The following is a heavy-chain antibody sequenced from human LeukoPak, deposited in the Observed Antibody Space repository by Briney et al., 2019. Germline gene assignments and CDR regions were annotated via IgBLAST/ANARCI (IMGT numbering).Heavy chain of an antibody. D-gene: IGHD7-27*01. CDR1: GFTFRNYV. V-gene: IGHV3-30-3*01. Sequence: GGSLRLSCAASGFTFRNYVIHWVRQAPGKGLEWVAVISYDGSNKYYADSVKGRFTISRDNSKNTLYLQMNSLRAEDTAVYYCARAGSQYGMDVWGQGTTVTVSS. CDR3: ARAGSQYGMDV. CDR2: ISYDGSNK. J-gene: IGHJ6*02.